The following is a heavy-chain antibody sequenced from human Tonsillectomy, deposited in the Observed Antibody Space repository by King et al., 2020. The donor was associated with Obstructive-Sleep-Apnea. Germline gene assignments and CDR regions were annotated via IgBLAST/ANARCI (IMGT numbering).Heavy chain of an antibody. Sequence: MQLVQSGGGLVKPGGSLRLSCAASGFTFSTYSLNWVRQAPGKRLEWVSSISSSSNYIYYADSVKGRFTISRDNAKNSLCLQMSSLRAEDTAVYYCARGGVDFVTPGYWGQGTLVTVSS. CDR3: ARGGVDFVTPGY. J-gene: IGHJ4*02. D-gene: IGHD3-3*01. V-gene: IGHV3-21*01. CDR2: ISSSSNYI. CDR1: GFTFSTYS.